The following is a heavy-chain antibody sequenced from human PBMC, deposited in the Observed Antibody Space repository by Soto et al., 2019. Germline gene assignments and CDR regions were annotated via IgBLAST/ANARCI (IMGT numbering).Heavy chain of an antibody. Sequence: PGGSLRLSCAAFGFTFSSYSMNWVRQAPGKGLEWVSPISSSSSYIYYADSVKGRFTIFRDNAKNSLYLQMNSLRAEDTAVYYCARDLLGGYSSGWYTFDYWGQGTLVTVSS. D-gene: IGHD6-19*01. CDR2: ISSSSSYI. J-gene: IGHJ4*02. CDR3: ARDLLGGYSSGWYTFDY. CDR1: GFTFSSYS. V-gene: IGHV3-21*01.